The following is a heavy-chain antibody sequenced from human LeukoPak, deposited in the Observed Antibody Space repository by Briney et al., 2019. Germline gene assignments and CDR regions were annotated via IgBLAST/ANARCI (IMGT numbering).Heavy chain of an antibody. CDR1: GYTFTGYY. CDR2: INPNSGAT. Sequence: ASVKVSCKASGYTFTGYYIHWMRQAPGHGLEGIGWINPNSGATYYAQMFQGRVTMTRDTSISTAYMELSSLRSDDTAVYYCARDGERRTPAAAGNGEVNYWGQGTLVTVSS. D-gene: IGHD6-13*01. V-gene: IGHV1-2*02. CDR3: ARDGERRTPAAAGNGEVNY. J-gene: IGHJ4*02.